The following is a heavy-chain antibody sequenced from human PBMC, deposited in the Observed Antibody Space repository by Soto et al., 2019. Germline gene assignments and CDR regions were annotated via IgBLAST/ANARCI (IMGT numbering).Heavy chain of an antibody. D-gene: IGHD2-21*01. V-gene: IGHV3-23*01. CDR1: GFTFSSYA. Sequence: PGGSLRLSCAASGFTFSSYAMSWVRQAPGKGLEWVSAISGSGGSTYYADSVKGRFTISRDNSKNTLYLQMNSLRAEDTAVYYCAKSISSRGLSDYYYYGMDVWGQGTTVTVSS. J-gene: IGHJ6*02. CDR3: AKSISSRGLSDYYYYGMDV. CDR2: ISGSGGST.